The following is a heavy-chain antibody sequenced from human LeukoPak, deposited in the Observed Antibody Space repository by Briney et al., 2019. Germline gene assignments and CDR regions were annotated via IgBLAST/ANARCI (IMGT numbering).Heavy chain of an antibody. CDR1: GYTFTGYY. Sequence: ASVKVSCKASGYTFTGYYMHWVRQAPGQGLEWMGWINPISGGTNYAQKFQGRVTMTRDTSISTAYMELSRLRSDDTAVYYCARSPASGSYYFDYWGQGTLVTVSS. J-gene: IGHJ4*02. D-gene: IGHD1-26*01. CDR2: INPISGGT. CDR3: ARSPASGSYYFDY. V-gene: IGHV1-2*02.